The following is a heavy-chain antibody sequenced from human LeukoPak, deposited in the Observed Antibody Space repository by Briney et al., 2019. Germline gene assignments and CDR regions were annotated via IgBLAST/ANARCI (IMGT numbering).Heavy chain of an antibody. CDR1: GDSVSSNSAA. D-gene: IGHD2-15*01. J-gene: IGHJ3*02. CDR2: TYYRSKWSN. CDR3: ARSKDVAGRGANAFDI. Sequence: SQTLSLTCAISGDSVSSNSAAWNWIRQSPSRGLEWLGRTYYRSKWSNNYAVSVRSRITINPDTSKNQFSLQLKSVTPEDTAVYYCARSKDVAGRGANAFDIWGQGTMVTVSS. V-gene: IGHV6-1*01.